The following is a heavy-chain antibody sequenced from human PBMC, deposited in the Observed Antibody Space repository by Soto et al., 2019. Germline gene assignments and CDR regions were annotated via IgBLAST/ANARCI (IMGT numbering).Heavy chain of an antibody. CDR1: GYTFTSYG. J-gene: IGHJ4*02. CDR3: ARDAEARVRSILFDY. Sequence: QVQLVQYGAEVKKPGDSVKVSCKASGYTFTSYGISWVRQAPGQGLEWMGWISAYNGNTNYAQKLKGRVTMTTDTSTSTAYMELRSLRSDDTAVYYCARDAEARVRSILFDYWGQGTLVTVS. D-gene: IGHD6-6*01. CDR2: ISAYNGNT. V-gene: IGHV1-18*01.